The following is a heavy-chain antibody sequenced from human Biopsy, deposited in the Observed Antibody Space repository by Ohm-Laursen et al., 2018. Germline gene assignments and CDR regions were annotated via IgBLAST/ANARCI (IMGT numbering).Heavy chain of an antibody. Sequence: SSVKVSCKTSGCTFSDYAISWLRQAPGQGLEWMGGIIPLFGTTNYAQKFQGRVTITADKSMGTAYMDLSSLRSEDTAVYYCATKLTGYFHHWGQGTLVIVSS. J-gene: IGHJ1*01. CDR2: IIPLFGTT. CDR3: ATKLTGYFHH. V-gene: IGHV1-69*06. D-gene: IGHD3-9*01. CDR1: GCTFSDYA.